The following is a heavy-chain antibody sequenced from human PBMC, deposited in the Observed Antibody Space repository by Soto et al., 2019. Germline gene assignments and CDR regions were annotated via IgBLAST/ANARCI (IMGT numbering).Heavy chain of an antibody. Sequence: PGGSLRLSCAAPGFIFGSYAMNWVRQVPGKGPEWVAVLSTDGSAPYYADSVRGRFTTSRDNSKNTLFLQMNSLRAEDTAIYFCAKSYDLWSPYLSFGDQRDPWGQGTLVKVSS. J-gene: IGHJ5*02. CDR1: GFIFGSYA. V-gene: IGHV3-30*16. CDR2: LSTDGSAP. CDR3: AKSYDLWSPYLSFGDQRDP. D-gene: IGHD3-3*01.